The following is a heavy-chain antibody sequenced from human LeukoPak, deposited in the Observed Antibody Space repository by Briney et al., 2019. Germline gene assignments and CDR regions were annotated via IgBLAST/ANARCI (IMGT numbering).Heavy chain of an antibody. CDR1: GGSFSSYC. Sequence: SETLSLTCAVYGGSFSSYCCSWIRHPPGKGMEWIGEVILSGSTNYNPSLKTRVTISVKTPKNQFTLKLRSLTAADPPGYSCARLMATYYYDSSGYYYNHWGQGTLVTVSS. J-gene: IGHJ4*02. V-gene: IGHV4-34*12. CDR2: VILSGST. CDR3: ARLMATYYYDSSGYYYNH. D-gene: IGHD3-22*01.